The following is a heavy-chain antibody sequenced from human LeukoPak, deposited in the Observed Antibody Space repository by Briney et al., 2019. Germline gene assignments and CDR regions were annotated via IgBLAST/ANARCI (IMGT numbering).Heavy chain of an antibody. CDR2: IYPGDSDT. V-gene: IGHV5-51*01. CDR3: ARTAMSDH. J-gene: IGHJ4*02. Sequence: GESLKISCKGSGYSFANYWIGWVRQMPGKGLEWMGIIYPGDSDTRYSPSFQGQVTISADKSISTAFLQWRSLKASDTAMYYCARTAMSDHWGQGTLVTVSS. D-gene: IGHD5-18*01. CDR1: GYSFANYW.